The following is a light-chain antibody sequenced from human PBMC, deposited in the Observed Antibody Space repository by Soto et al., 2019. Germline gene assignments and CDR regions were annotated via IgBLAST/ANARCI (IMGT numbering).Light chain of an antibody. J-gene: IGKJ1*01. V-gene: IGKV1-5*03. CDR3: QQYNSYPRT. CDR2: KAS. Sequence: DIQMHQSPSTLSASVGDRVTITCRASQSISNWLAWYQQKPGKAPRLLIYKASNLESGFPSRFSGSGSGTEFTLTISSLQPDDFATYYCQQYNSYPRTFGQGTKVEIK. CDR1: QSISNW.